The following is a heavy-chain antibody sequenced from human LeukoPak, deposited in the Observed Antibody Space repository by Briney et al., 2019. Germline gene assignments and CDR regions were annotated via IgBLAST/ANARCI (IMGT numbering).Heavy chain of an antibody. Sequence: SDTLSLTCAVYGGSFSDYYRIWIRQPPGKGLEWIGSIYYGGYTYYNPSLKSRVTVSVDTSKNQFSLKLSSVTAADTAIYYCQSRFLEWLLDYWGQGTLVTVS. CDR2: IYYGGYT. CDR3: QSRFLEWLLDY. V-gene: IGHV4-34*01. CDR1: GGSFSDYY. J-gene: IGHJ4*02. D-gene: IGHD3-3*01.